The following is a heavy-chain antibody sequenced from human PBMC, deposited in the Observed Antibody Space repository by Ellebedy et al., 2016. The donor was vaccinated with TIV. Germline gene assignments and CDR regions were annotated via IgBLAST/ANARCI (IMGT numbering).Heavy chain of an antibody. D-gene: IGHD3-22*01. CDR3: ARGGMIVVAGFDY. CDR2: INPNSGGT. CDR1: GYTFTGYY. J-gene: IGHJ4*02. V-gene: IGHV1-2*02. Sequence: AASVKVSCKASGYTFTGYYMHWVRQAPGQGLEWMGWINPNSGGTNYAQKFQGRVTMTRDTSISTAYMELSRLRSDDTAVYYCARGGMIVVAGFDYWGQGTLVTVSS.